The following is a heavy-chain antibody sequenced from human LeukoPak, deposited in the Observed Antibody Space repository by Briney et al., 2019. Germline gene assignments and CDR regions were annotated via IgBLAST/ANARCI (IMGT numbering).Heavy chain of an antibody. CDR2: ISGSSGII. CDR3: ARDPRNVGLAP. D-gene: IGHD2-15*01. J-gene: IGHJ5*02. CDR1: GFTFNTYT. V-gene: IGHV3-48*01. Sequence: GGSLRLSCAASGFTFNTYTMNWVRQAPGKGLEWVSYISGSSGIIDYADSVRGRFTISRDNAKNSLYLQMNSLRAEDTAVYYCARDPRNVGLAPWGQGTLVTVSS.